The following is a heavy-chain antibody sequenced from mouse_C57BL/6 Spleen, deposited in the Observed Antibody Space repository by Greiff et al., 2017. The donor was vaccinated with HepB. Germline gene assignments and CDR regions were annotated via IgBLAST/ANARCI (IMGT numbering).Heavy chain of an antibody. Sequence: QVQLQQSGAELARPGASVKMSCKASGYTFTSYTMHWVKQRPGQGLEWIGYINPSSGYTKYNQKFKDKATLTADKSSSTAYIQLSSLTSEDTAVYYCARRDYYGSLDYWGQGTTLTVSS. D-gene: IGHD1-1*01. CDR1: GYTFTSYT. V-gene: IGHV1-4*01. J-gene: IGHJ2*01. CDR2: INPSSGYT. CDR3: ARRDYYGSLDY.